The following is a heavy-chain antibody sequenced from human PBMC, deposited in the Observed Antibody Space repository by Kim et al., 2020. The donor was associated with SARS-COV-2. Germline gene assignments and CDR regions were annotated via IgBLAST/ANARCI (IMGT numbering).Heavy chain of an antibody. Sequence: GGSLRLSCAASGFAFGDFPFGSFWMSWVRQAPGKGLEWVANIKQDGSQQYYVDSMKGRFTISRDNAQSSLYLQITSLRAEDTAVYYCARTVAGRIDAFDIWGQGTMVTVSS. J-gene: IGHJ3*02. CDR3: ARTVAGRIDAFDI. CDR1: GFAFGDFPFGSFW. D-gene: IGHD6-19*01. CDR2: IKQDGSQQ. V-gene: IGHV3-7*03.